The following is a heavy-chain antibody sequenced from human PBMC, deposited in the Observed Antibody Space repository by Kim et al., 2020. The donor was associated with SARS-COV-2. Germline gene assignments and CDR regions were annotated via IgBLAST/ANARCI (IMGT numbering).Heavy chain of an antibody. Sequence: YDADPVTGRFTISRDNAKNSLYLQMNSLRAEDTAVYYCARDRGYGDNFDYWGQGTLVTVSS. CDR3: ARDRGYGDNFDY. D-gene: IGHD4-17*01. J-gene: IGHJ4*02. V-gene: IGHV3-21*01.